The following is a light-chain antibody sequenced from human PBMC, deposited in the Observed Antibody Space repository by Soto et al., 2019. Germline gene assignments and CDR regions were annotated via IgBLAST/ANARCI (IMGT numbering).Light chain of an antibody. J-gene: IGLJ1*01. CDR3: AAGDDSLNGYV. V-gene: IGLV1-36*01. Sequence: QSVLTQPPSVSEAPRQRVTISCSGSSSNIGNNAVNWYQQLPGKAPKLLIYYDDLLPSGVSDRFSGSKSGTSASLAISGLQSEDEADYYCAAGDDSLNGYVFGPGTKVTVL. CDR2: YDD. CDR1: SSNIGNNA.